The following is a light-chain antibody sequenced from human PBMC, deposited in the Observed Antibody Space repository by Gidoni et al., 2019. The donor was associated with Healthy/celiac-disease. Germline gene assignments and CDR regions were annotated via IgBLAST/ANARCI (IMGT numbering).Light chain of an antibody. CDR3: YSAADKGV. V-gene: IGLV3-27*01. CDR1: VLAKKY. J-gene: IGLJ3*02. CDR2: KDS. Sequence: SYELTQPSSVSVSPGQTARITCSGDVLAKKYARWFQQKPGQAPVLGIYKDSERPSGIPERFSGSSSGTTVTLTISGAQVEDEADYYGYSAADKGVFGGGTKLTVL.